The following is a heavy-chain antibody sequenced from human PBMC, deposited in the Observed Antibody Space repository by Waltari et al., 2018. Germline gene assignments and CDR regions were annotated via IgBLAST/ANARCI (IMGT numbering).Heavy chain of an antibody. CDR3: AAYLPDWGRGRDY. V-gene: IGHV4-38-2*01. CDR1: GHSISSTAY. CDR2: IYHNGKT. Sequence: QVQLPDSGPGLDKPAETLSLPCAVSGHSISSTAYWGWIRQSPGQGLEWIANIYHNGKTYYNPSLKSRVTISLDTSKNRFSLNLRSVTAADTALYYCAAYLPDWGRGRDYWGQGVLVTVSS. J-gene: IGHJ4*02. D-gene: IGHD7-27*01.